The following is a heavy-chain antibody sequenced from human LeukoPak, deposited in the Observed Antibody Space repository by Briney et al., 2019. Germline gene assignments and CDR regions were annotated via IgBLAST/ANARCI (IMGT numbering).Heavy chain of an antibody. D-gene: IGHD2-21*02. V-gene: IGHV3-23*01. Sequence: GGSLRLSCAASGFTFSTYAMSWVRQAPGKGLEWVSHFGGSGGTIYYADSVKGRFTISRDNSKKMLYLQMNSLRAEDTAVYYCAKSDCGGDCHLLDYWGQGTLVTVSS. J-gene: IGHJ4*02. CDR1: GFTFSTYA. CDR3: AKSDCGGDCHLLDY. CDR2: FGGSGGTI.